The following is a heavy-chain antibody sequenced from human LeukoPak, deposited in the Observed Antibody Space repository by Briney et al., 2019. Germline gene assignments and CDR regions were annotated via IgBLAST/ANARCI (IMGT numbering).Heavy chain of an antibody. D-gene: IGHD6-13*01. J-gene: IGHJ4*02. CDR2: MNPNSGDT. Sequence: GASVKVSCKPSRYTFPSYDITWVRQATGQGLEWMGWMNPNSGDTGYAQKFQGRVTMTRNTSISTAYMELSSLRSEDTALYYCARDHSGYSSSHDYWGQGTLITVSS. CDR1: RYTFPSYD. V-gene: IGHV1-8*01. CDR3: ARDHSGYSSSHDY.